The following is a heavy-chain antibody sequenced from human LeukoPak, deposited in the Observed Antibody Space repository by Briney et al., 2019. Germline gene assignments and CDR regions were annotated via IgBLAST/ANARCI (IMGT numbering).Heavy chain of an antibody. CDR3: ARHTELWFEFDP. CDR1: GGSISSSSYY. J-gene: IGHJ5*02. V-gene: IGHV4-39*01. Sequence: SETLSLTCTVSGGSISSSSYYWGWIRQPPGKGLEWIGSIYYSGSTYYNPSLKSRVTISVDTSKNQFSLKLSSVTAADTAVYYCARHTELWFEFDPWGQGTLVTVSS. CDR2: IYYSGST. D-gene: IGHD5-18*01.